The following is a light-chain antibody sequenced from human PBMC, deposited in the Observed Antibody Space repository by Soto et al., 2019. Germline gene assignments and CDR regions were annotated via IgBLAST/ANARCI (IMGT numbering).Light chain of an antibody. CDR2: DAS. CDR3: QQRSSWPPGYT. CDR1: QSVSSY. J-gene: IGKJ2*01. Sequence: EIVLTQSPATLSLSPGERATLSCRASQSVSSYLAWYQQKPGQAHRLLIYDASNRATGIPARFSGSGSGTDFTLTISSLEPEDFAVYYRQQRSSWPPGYTFGQGTKLEIK. V-gene: IGKV3-11*01.